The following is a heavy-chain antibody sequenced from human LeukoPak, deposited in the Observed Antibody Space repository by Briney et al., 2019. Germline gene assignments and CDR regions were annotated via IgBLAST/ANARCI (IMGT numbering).Heavy chain of an antibody. CDR2: ISYDGSNK. Sequence: PRRSLRLSCAASGFTLSSYGMHWVRPAPGKGPGWVAVISYDGSNKYYADSVKGRFTISRDNSKNTLYLEMNSLRAEDTAVYYCAKDIGSYYDYWGQGILVTVSS. CDR3: AKDIGSYYDY. V-gene: IGHV3-30*18. J-gene: IGHJ4*02. D-gene: IGHD3-10*01. CDR1: GFTLSSYG.